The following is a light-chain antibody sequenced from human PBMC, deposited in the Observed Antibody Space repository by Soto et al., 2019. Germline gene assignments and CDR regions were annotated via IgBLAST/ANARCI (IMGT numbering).Light chain of an antibody. CDR2: DAS. V-gene: IGKV3-11*01. Sequence: EIVLTQSPATLSLSPGERATLSCKASQSIGLAIAWYQHKPGQAPRLLIFDASQRATGIPARSRGGASGTACSLSISSPEPEDSAVYDWQQRTDRRPWTFGHGTKVVSK. J-gene: IGKJ1*01. CDR1: QSIGLA. CDR3: QQRTDRRPWT.